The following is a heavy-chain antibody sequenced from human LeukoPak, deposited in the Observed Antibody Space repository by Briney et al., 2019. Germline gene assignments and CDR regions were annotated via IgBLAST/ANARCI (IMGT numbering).Heavy chain of an antibody. D-gene: IGHD2-2*01. CDR3: ARDRGRVRGYYYAMDV. Sequence: PSQTLSLTCTVSGDSIRSGGDYWTWLRQHPEKGLEWIVYIFNSGSTYYNPSLKSRVTISEDTSKNQFSLNLTSVTAADTAVYYCARDRGRVRGYYYAMDVWGQGTTVTVSS. CDR1: GDSIRSGGDY. CDR2: IFNSGST. J-gene: IGHJ6*02. V-gene: IGHV4-31*03.